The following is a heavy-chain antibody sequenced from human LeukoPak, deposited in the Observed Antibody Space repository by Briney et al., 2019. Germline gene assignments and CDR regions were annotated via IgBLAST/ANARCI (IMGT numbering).Heavy chain of an antibody. Sequence: ASVKVSCKASGYTFTGYGISWVRQAPGQGLEWMGGIIPIFGTANYAQKFQGRVTITTDESTSTAYMELSSLRSEDTAVYYCARAEIAAAGNFDYWGQGTLVTVSS. J-gene: IGHJ4*02. V-gene: IGHV1-69*05. CDR3: ARAEIAAAGNFDY. D-gene: IGHD6-13*01. CDR1: GYTFTGYG. CDR2: IIPIFGTA.